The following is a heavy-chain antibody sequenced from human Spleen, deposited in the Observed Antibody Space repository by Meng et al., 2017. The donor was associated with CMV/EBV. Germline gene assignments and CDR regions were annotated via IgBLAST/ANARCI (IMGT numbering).Heavy chain of an antibody. CDR2: ISASGAST. CDR1: GFTFSTYA. CDR3: AKDEFYDFWSGNSGLDH. Sequence: GGSLRLSCAASGFTFSTYAMSWVRQAPGKGLEWVSVISASGASTYYADSVKGRFTIARDNSKNTVYLQMNSLSAEDAAIYYCAKDEFYDFWSGNSGLDHWGQGTLVTVSS. V-gene: IGHV3-23*01. J-gene: IGHJ4*02. D-gene: IGHD3-3*01.